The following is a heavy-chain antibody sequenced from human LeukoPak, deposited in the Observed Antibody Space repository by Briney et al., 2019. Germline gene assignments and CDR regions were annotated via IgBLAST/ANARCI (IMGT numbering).Heavy chain of an antibody. CDR1: GYTFSSYY. Sequence: RASVKVSCKASGYTFSSYYMHWVRQAPGQELEWMGIISPSGDYTRYAQKLQGRVSMTLDTSTSSVYMQLNSLESEDTAMYYCARDNSGWSVDYWGQGTLVAVTS. D-gene: IGHD6-19*01. V-gene: IGHV1-46*04. J-gene: IGHJ4*02. CDR3: ARDNSGWSVDY. CDR2: ISPSGDYT.